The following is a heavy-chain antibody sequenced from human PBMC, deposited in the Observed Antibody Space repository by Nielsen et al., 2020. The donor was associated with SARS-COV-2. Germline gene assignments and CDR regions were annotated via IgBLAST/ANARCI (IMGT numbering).Heavy chain of an antibody. Sequence: ASVKVSCKASGYTLSNYAMHWVRQAPGQRLELMGWINAGYGNTKYSQKFQGRVTITRDTSASTAYLELSSLRSEDTAVYFCAREGSSWSFDYWGQGTLVTVSS. J-gene: IGHJ4*02. CDR3: AREGSSWSFDY. D-gene: IGHD6-13*01. CDR1: GYTLSNYA. CDR2: INAGYGNT. V-gene: IGHV1-3*01.